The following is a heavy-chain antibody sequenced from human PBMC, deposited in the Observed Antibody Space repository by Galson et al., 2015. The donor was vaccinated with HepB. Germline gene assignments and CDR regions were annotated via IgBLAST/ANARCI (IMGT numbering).Heavy chain of an antibody. V-gene: IGHV1-24*01. CDR1: GYTLTELS. Sequence: SVKVSCKVSGYTLTELSMHWVRQAPGKGLEWMGGFDPEDGETIYAQKFQGRVTMTEDTSTDTAYMELSSLRSEDTAVYYCATGYYYDSSDPKHWGQGTLVTVSS. CDR2: FDPEDGET. J-gene: IGHJ4*02. CDR3: ATGYYYDSSDPKH. D-gene: IGHD3-22*01.